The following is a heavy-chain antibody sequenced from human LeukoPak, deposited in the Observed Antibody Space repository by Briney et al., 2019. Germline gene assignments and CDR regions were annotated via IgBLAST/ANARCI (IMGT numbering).Heavy chain of an antibody. J-gene: IGHJ4*02. CDR2: ISSSGGTT. Sequence: PGGSLRLSCAASGFIFSRYEMNWVRQAPGKGLEWVSYISSSGGTTSYTDSVKGRFTISRDTAMSSLYLQMDSLRAEDTAIYYCARARDGYNSYWGQGTLVTVSS. CDR3: ARARDGYNSY. CDR1: GFIFSRYE. D-gene: IGHD5-24*01. V-gene: IGHV3-48*03.